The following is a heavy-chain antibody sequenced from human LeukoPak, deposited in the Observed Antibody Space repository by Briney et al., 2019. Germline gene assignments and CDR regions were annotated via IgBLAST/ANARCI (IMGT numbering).Heavy chain of an antibody. D-gene: IGHD2-15*01. Sequence: ASVKVSCKGSGYTFTSYGISWVRQAPGQGLEWMGWISAYNGNTNYAQKLQGRVTMTTDTSTSTAYMELRSLRSDDTAVYYCATTVYCSGGSCYMYWGQGTLVTVSS. CDR2: ISAYNGNT. CDR3: ATTVYCSGGSCYMY. CDR1: GYTFTSYG. V-gene: IGHV1-18*04. J-gene: IGHJ4*02.